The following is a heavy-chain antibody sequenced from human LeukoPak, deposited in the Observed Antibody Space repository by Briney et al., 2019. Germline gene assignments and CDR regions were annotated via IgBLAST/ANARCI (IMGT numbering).Heavy chain of an antibody. CDR2: ISGRSGYI. CDR1: GFTFDSYS. D-gene: IGHD3-10*01. J-gene: IGHJ4*02. Sequence: GGSLKPSCAASGFTFDSYSMTWVRQAPGKGLEWVSSISGRSGYIYYADSMKGRFTISRDNAKNSLYLQMNSLRAEDTATYFCARVGERRPGTSESFFPAHFDSWGQGTLVIVSS. CDR3: ARVGERRPGTSESFFPAHFDS. V-gene: IGHV3-21*01.